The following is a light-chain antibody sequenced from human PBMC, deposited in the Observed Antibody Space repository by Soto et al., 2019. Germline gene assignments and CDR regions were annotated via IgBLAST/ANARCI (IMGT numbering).Light chain of an antibody. CDR2: GAS. V-gene: IGKV3-20*01. J-gene: IGKJ4*01. Sequence: EIVLTQSPGTLSLSPGETVTLSCRASQSISSNYVAWFQHKPGQAPRLLIYGASSRAPGIPERFSGSGSGTDFSLTINRLDFEYFVVLRCPQSGLPPLTSG. CDR3: PQSGLPPLT. CDR1: QSISSNY.